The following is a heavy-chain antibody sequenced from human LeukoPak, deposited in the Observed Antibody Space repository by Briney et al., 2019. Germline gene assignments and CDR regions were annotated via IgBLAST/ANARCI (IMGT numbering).Heavy chain of an antibody. CDR2: IIPIFGTA. J-gene: IGHJ5*02. CDR1: GGTFSSYA. D-gene: IGHD6-19*01. V-gene: IGHV1-69*05. Sequence: ASVKVSCKASGGTFSSYAISWVRQAPGQGLEWMGGIIPIFGTANYAQKFQGRVTITTDESTSTAYMELSSLRSEDTAVYYCAREGDLAVAGMFFLNWFDPWGQGTLVTVSS. CDR3: AREGDLAVAGMFFLNWFDP.